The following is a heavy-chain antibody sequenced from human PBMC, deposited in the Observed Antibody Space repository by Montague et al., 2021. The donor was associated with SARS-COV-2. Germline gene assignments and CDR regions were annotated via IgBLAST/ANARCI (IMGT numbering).Heavy chain of an antibody. D-gene: IGHD3-3*01. CDR1: GGSFSTYY. Sequence: SETLPLTCAVYGGSFSTYYWSWIRQSPGKGLEWIGNIDHSGNTXXXPSXXXRVPISVDTSSSQFSLYLTSVTAADAAVYYCARDQTVLEWIWYGMDVWGPGTTVTVSS. CDR3: ARDQTVLEWIWYGMDV. CDR2: IDHSGNT. V-gene: IGHV4-34*01. J-gene: IGHJ6*02.